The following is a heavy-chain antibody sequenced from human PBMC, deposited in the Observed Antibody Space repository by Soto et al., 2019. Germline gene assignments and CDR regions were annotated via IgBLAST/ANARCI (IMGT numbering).Heavy chain of an antibody. CDR3: ARANLYSSSPYYYYYGMDV. J-gene: IGHJ6*02. Sequence: ASVKPSCKASRYTFTSYGSSSARQAHGQGLEWMGWISAYNGNTNYAQKLQGRVTMTTDTSTSTAYMELRSLRSDDTAVYYCARANLYSSSPYYYYYGMDVWGQGTTVTVS. V-gene: IGHV1-18*01. CDR1: RYTFTSYG. CDR2: ISAYNGNT. D-gene: IGHD6-6*01.